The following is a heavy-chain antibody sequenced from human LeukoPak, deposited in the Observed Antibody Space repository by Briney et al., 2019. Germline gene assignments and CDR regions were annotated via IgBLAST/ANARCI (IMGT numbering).Heavy chain of an antibody. D-gene: IGHD2-15*01. V-gene: IGHV3-7*01. CDR3: AREDGYCSGGNCYSYFDS. J-gene: IGHJ4*02. Sequence: GGSLRLSCVASGFPFSSYWMTWVRQAPGKGLEWVANIKQDGSKKSYVDSVKGRFTITRDNTRNSLFLQMYSLRAEDTAVYFCAREDGYCSGGNCYSYFDSWGQGTLVTVSS. CDR1: GFPFSSYW. CDR2: IKQDGSKK.